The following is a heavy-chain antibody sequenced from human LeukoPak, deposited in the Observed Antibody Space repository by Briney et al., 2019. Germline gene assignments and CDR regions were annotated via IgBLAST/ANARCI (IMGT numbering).Heavy chain of an antibody. CDR1: GYTFTGYY. CDR3: ARGTLVGATSPHNY. Sequence: ASVKVSCKASGYTFTGYYMHWVRQAPGQGLEWMGWINPNSGGTNYAQKFQGRVTMARDTSISTAYMELSRLRSDDTAVYYCARGTLVGATSPHNYWGQGTLVTVSS. V-gene: IGHV1-2*02. D-gene: IGHD1-26*01. CDR2: INPNSGGT. J-gene: IGHJ4*02.